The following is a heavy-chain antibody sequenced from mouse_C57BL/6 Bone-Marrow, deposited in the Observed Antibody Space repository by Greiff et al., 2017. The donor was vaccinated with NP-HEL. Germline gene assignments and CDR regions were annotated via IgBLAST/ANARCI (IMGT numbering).Heavy chain of an antibody. D-gene: IGHD2-4*01. CDR2: INYDGSST. CDR1: GFTFSDYY. Sequence: EVHLVESEGGLVQPGSSMKLSCTASGFTFSDYYMAWVRQVPEKGLEWVANINYDGSSTYYLDSLKSRFIISRDNAKNILYLQMSSLKSEDTATYYCARHYDYDYAMDYWGQGTSVTVSS. V-gene: IGHV5-16*01. CDR3: ARHYDYDYAMDY. J-gene: IGHJ4*01.